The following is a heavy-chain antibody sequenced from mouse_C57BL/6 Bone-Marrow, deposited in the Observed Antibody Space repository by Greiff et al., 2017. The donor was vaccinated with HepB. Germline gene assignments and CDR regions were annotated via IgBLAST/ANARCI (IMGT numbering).Heavy chain of an antibody. D-gene: IGHD2-3*01. V-gene: IGHV14-1*01. J-gene: IGHJ2*01. Sequence: EVKLMESGAELVRPGASVKLSCTASGFNIKDYYMHWVKQRPEQGLEWIGRIDPEDGDTEYAPKFQGKATMTADTSSNTAYLQLSSLTSEDTAVYYCTRGRIYDGYYGYFDYWGQGTTLTVSS. CDR1: GFNIKDYY. CDR3: TRGRIYDGYYGYFDY. CDR2: IDPEDGDT.